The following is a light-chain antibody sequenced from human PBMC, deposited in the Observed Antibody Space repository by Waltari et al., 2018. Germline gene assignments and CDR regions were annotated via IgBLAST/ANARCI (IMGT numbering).Light chain of an antibody. CDR3: QQRSNWPPLT. V-gene: IGKV3-11*01. CDR2: EAS. Sequence: EIALTHSPATLSLSPVERATLSCRASQSVSNFLAWYQQKPGQAPRLLIYEASKRATGIPARFSGSGSGTDFTLTISSLEPEDFAVYYCQQRSNWPPLTFGGGTKVEIK. CDR1: QSVSNF. J-gene: IGKJ4*01.